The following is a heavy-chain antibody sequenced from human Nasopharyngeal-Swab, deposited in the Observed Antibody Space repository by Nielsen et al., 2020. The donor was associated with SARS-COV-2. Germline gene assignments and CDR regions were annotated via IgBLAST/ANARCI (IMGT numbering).Heavy chain of an antibody. V-gene: IGHV3-73*01. J-gene: IGHJ4*02. Sequence: ETLSLTCAASGFIFSASAIHWVRQASGKGLEWVGRIGDKDHNYATTYGASVQGRFTISRDDSKNMAFLQMDSLKTEDTALYYCTTDFYFDYWGQGTLVTVSS. CDR1: GFIFSASA. CDR3: TTDFYFDY. CDR2: IGDKDHNYAT.